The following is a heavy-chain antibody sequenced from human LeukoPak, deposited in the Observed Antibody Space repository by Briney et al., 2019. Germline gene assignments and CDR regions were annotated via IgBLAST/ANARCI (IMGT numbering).Heavy chain of an antibody. V-gene: IGHV4-59*01. D-gene: IGHD3-22*01. CDR1: GGSISSYY. CDR3: ARNHERNYYDSSGYFDY. CDR2: IYYSGST. Sequence: SETLSLTCTVSGGSISSYYWSWIRQPPGKGLEWIGYIYYSGSTNYNPSLKSRVTISVDTSKNQFSLKLSSVTAADTAVYYCARNHERNYYDSSGYFDYWGQGTLVTVSS. J-gene: IGHJ4*02.